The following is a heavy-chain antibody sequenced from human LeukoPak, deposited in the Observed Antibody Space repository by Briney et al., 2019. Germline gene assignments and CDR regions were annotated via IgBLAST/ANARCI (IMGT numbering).Heavy chain of an antibody. Sequence: SETLSLTCTVSGGSISSYYWSWIRQPPGKGLEWIGYIYYSGSTNYNPSLKSRVTMSVDTSKSQFSLNLSSVTAADTALYYCARHHYASGTHTPYYFDFWGQGTLVTVSS. CDR1: GGSISSYY. CDR3: ARHHYASGTHTPYYFDF. V-gene: IGHV4-59*01. J-gene: IGHJ4*02. D-gene: IGHD3-10*01. CDR2: IYYSGST.